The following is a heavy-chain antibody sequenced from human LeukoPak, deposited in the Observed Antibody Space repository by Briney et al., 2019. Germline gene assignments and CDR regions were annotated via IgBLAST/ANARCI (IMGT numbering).Heavy chain of an antibody. Sequence: GGSLRLSCAASGFTFSSYWMHWVRQAPGKGLVWVSRISSEGSSISYADSVKGRFTISRDNAKNTVYLQMNSLRTEDTAVYYCARGLPNYYGMDVWGQGTTVTVSS. CDR3: ARGLPNYYGMDV. CDR1: GFTFSSYW. J-gene: IGHJ6*02. V-gene: IGHV3-74*01. CDR2: ISSEGSSI.